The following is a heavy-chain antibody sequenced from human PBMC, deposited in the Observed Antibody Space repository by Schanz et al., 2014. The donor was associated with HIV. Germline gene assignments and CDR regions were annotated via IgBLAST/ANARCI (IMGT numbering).Heavy chain of an antibody. V-gene: IGHV3-30*18. Sequence: QVQLVESGGGVVQPGRSLRLSCAASGFTFSSYGMHWVRQAPGKGLEWVAVISYDGSNIYYADSVKGRFTISRDNSKNTLYLQMDSLKVDDTAVYFCAKDRFCNGGTCYVDAFDLWGQGTLVTVSS. CDR2: ISYDGSNI. CDR3: AKDRFCNGGTCYVDAFDL. CDR1: GFTFSSYG. D-gene: IGHD2-15*01. J-gene: IGHJ3*01.